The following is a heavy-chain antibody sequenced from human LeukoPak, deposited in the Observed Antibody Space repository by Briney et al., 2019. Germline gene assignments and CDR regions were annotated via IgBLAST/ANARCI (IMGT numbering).Heavy chain of an antibody. J-gene: IGHJ4*02. CDR2: IYSGGST. V-gene: IGHV3-66*04. D-gene: IGHD3-22*01. Sequence: QPGGSLRLSCAASGFTFSSSNMNWVRQAPGKGLEWVSVIYSGGSTYYADSVKGRFTISRDNSKNTLYLQMNSLRAEDTAVYYCARQGDYYDSSGYYYTYYFDYWGQGTLVTVSS. CDR1: GFTFSSSN. CDR3: ARQGDYYDSSGYYYTYYFDY.